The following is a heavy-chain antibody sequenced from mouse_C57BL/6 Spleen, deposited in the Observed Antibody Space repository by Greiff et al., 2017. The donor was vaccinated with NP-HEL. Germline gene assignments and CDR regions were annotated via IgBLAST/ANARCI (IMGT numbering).Heavy chain of an antibody. D-gene: IGHD2-5*01. Sequence: VQLQQSGPGLVQPSQSLSITCTVSGFSLTSYGVHWVRQSPGKGLEWLGVIWSGGSTDYNAAFISRLSISKENSKIQDFLKMNSQQADDTAIYYCARYSNYDAMDYWGQGTSVTVSS. CDR2: IWSGGST. V-gene: IGHV2-2*01. CDR1: GFSLTSYG. J-gene: IGHJ4*01. CDR3: ARYSNYDAMDY.